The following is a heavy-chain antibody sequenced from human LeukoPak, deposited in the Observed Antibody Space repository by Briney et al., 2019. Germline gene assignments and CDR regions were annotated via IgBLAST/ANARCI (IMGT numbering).Heavy chain of an antibody. CDR3: ARWAPPDYSSVNDAFDI. V-gene: IGHV1-18*01. J-gene: IGHJ3*02. CDR1: GGTFSNYA. Sequence: ASVKVSCKASGGTFSNYAISWVRQAPGQGLEWMGWITPYNGNTNYAQKLQGRVTMTTDTSTGTAYMELRSLRSDDTAVYYCARWAPPDYSSVNDAFDIWGQGIMVTVSS. CDR2: ITPYNGNT. D-gene: IGHD6-19*01.